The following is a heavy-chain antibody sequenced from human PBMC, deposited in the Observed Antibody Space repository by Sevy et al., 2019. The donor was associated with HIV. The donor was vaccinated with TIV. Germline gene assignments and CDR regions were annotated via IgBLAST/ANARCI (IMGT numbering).Heavy chain of an antibody. D-gene: IGHD3-10*01. Sequence: GGSLRLSCAASGFTFSSYSMNWVRQAPGKGLEWVSSSSSSSNYIYYADSVKGRFTISRDNAKNSLYLQMNSLRAEDTALYYCARDGARITMVQGVLAYYHGMVVWGQGTTVTDSS. CDR2: SSSSSNYI. CDR1: GFTFSSYS. CDR3: ARDGARITMVQGVLAYYHGMVV. J-gene: IGHJ6*02. V-gene: IGHV3-21*01.